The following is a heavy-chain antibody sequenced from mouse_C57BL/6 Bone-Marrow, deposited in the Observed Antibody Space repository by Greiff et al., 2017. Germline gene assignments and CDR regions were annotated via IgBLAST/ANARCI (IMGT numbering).Heavy chain of an antibody. CDR1: GFTFSDFY. CDR3: SRDALYYDYDDYAIDY. J-gene: IGHJ4*01. CDR2: SRNKANDYTT. Sequence: EVKLVESGGGLVQSGRSLRLSCATSGFTFSDFYMEWVRQAPGKGLEWIAASRNKANDYTTEYSASVKGRFIVSRDTSQSSLYLQMMALRAEDTAIYYCSRDALYYDYDDYAIDYWGQGTSVTVSS. D-gene: IGHD2-4*01. V-gene: IGHV7-1*01.